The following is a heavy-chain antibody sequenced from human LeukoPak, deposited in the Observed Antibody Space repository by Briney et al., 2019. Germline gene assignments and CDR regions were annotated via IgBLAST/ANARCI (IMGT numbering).Heavy chain of an antibody. CDR2: ISSSSSYI. CDR1: GFTFSSYT. Sequence: GGSLRLSCAASGFTFSSYTMNWVRQAPGKGLEWVSSISSSSSYIYYADSMKGRFTISRDNAKNSLYLQMNSLRAEDTAVYYCARDWGYCSGGSCYSRHYGMDVWGQGTTVTVSS. J-gene: IGHJ6*02. CDR3: ARDWGYCSGGSCYSRHYGMDV. D-gene: IGHD2-15*01. V-gene: IGHV3-21*01.